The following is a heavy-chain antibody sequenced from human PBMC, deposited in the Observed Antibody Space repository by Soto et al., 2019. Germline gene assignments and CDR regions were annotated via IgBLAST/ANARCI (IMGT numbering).Heavy chain of an antibody. CDR3: VGSRGGLGDC. J-gene: IGHJ4*02. CDR2: IKQDGSEK. CDR1: GFTFSAYW. Sequence: EVHLVESGGDLVQPGGSLRLSCAASGFTFSAYWMQWVRQAPGKGLEWVAIIKQDGSEKYYVDSVTGRFTISRDNAKNSLYLQMSSLRAEDTAMYYCVGSRGGLGDCWGQGTRVTVSS. V-gene: IGHV3-7*05. D-gene: IGHD6-6*01.